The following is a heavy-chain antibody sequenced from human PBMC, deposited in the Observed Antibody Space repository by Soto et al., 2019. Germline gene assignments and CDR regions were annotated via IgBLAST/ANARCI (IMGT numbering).Heavy chain of an antibody. CDR3: ARQTTGWFGMDV. J-gene: IGHJ6*02. Sequence: GESLKISCKGAGYSFSDYWIGWVRQMPGKGLEWIGIIYPGDSGARYSPSFQGQVSISADKSVNTAYLQWGSLKASDTAMYYCARQTTGWFGMDVWGQGTTVTV. D-gene: IGHD6-19*01. CDR1: GYSFSDYW. CDR2: IYPGDSGA. V-gene: IGHV5-51*01.